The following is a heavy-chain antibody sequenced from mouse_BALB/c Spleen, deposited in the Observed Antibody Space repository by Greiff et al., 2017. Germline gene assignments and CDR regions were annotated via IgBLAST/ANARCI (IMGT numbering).Heavy chain of an antibody. V-gene: IGHV5-6-3*01. Sequence: EVHLVESGGGLVQPGGSLKLSCAASGFTFSSYGMSWVRQTPDKRLELVATINSNGGSTYYPDSVKGRFTISRDNAKNTLYLQMSSLKSEDTAMYYCARDGNYYYGSSYVGYWGQGTTLTVSS. CDR1: GFTFSSYG. CDR3: ARDGNYYYGSSYVGY. J-gene: IGHJ2*01. D-gene: IGHD1-1*01. CDR2: INSNGGST.